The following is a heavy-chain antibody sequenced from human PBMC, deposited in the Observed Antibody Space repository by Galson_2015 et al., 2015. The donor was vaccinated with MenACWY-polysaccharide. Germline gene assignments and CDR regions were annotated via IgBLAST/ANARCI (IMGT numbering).Heavy chain of an antibody. CDR3: ARDLYYYDSSGVGYYGMDV. D-gene: IGHD3-22*01. CDR1: FTNYA. V-gene: IGHV7-4-1*02. J-gene: IGHJ6*02. Sequence: FTNYAINWVRQAPGQGLEWMGWINTNTGNPTYAQGFTGRFVFSLDTSVSTAYLQISSLKAEDTAVYYCARDLYYYDSSGVGYYGMDVWGQGTTVTVSS. CDR2: INTNTGNP.